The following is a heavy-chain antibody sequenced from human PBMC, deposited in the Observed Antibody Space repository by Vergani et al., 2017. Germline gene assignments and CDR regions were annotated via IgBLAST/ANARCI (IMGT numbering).Heavy chain of an antibody. V-gene: IGHV1-18*01. Sequence: QVQLVQSGAEVKKPGASVKVSCKASGYTFTSYGISWVRQAPGQGLEWMGWISAYNGNTNYAQKLQGRVTMTTDTSTSTAYMELRSLRSDDTAVYYCARSYSGSYYGMGFYYYMDVWGKGTTVTVSS. J-gene: IGHJ6*03. CDR1: GYTFTSYG. D-gene: IGHD1-26*01. CDR3: ARSYSGSYYGMGFYYYMDV. CDR2: ISAYNGNT.